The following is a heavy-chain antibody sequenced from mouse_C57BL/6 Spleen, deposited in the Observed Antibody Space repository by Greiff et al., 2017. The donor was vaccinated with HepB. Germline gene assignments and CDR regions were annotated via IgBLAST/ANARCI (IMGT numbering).Heavy chain of an antibody. CDR1: GYAFSSSW. V-gene: IGHV1-82*01. CDR2: IYPGDGDT. Sequence: QVQLQQSGPELVKPGASVKISCKASGYAFSSSWMNWVKQRPGKGLEWIGRIYPGDGDTNYNGKFKGKATLTADKSSSTAYIQLSSLTSEDSAVYFCARTITTVVAKQDYFDYWGQGTTLTVSS. CDR3: ARTITTVVAKQDYFDY. D-gene: IGHD1-1*01. J-gene: IGHJ2*01.